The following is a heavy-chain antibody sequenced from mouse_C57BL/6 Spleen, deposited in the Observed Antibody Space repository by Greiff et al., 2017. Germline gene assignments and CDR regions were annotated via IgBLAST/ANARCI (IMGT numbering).Heavy chain of an antibody. D-gene: IGHD2-5*01. J-gene: IGHJ2*01. CDR2: ISYDGSN. Sequence: VQLKESGPGLVKPSQSLSLTCSVTGYSITSGYYWNWIRQFPGNKLEWMGYISYDGSNNYNPSLKNRISITRDTSKNQFFLKLNSVTTEDTATYYCARADSNYGYFDYWGQGTTLTVSS. V-gene: IGHV3-6*01. CDR3: ARADSNYGYFDY. CDR1: GYSITSGYY.